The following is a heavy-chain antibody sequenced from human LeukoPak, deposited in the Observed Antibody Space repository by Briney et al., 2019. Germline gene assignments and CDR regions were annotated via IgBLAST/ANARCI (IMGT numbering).Heavy chain of an antibody. Sequence: GGSLRLSCAASGFTFSSYEMNWVRQAPGQGLEWVSYISSSGSTIYYADSVKGRFTISRDNAKNSLYLQMNSLRAEDTAVYYCARSGTPLITIFGVVPPPTFDIWGQGTMVTVSS. V-gene: IGHV3-48*03. CDR1: GFTFSSYE. J-gene: IGHJ3*02. CDR2: ISSSGSTI. CDR3: ARSGTPLITIFGVVPPPTFDI. D-gene: IGHD3-3*01.